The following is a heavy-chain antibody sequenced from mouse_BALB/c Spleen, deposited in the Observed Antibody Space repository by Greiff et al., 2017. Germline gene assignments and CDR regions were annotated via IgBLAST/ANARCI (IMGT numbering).Heavy chain of an antibody. V-gene: IGHV2-6-5*01. J-gene: IGHJ4*01. D-gene: IGHD2-10*02. CDR2: IWGGGST. Sequence: VKLMESGPGLVAPSQSLSITCTVSGFSLTDYGVSWIRQPPGKGLEWLGVIWGGGSTYYNSALKSRLSISKDNSKSQVFLKMNSLQTDDTAMYYCAKLYGNYEDYAMDYWGQGTSVTVSS. CDR3: AKLYGNYEDYAMDY. CDR1: GFSLTDYG.